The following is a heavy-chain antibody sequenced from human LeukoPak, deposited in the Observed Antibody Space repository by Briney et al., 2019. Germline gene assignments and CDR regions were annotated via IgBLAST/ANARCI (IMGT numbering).Heavy chain of an antibody. CDR2: ISWNSGSI. J-gene: IGHJ4*02. Sequence: QPGGTLRFSCAASGFTFDDYARHWLRQAPGKDLEGGSGISWNSGSIGYEDSVKGRFTISRDNDKNSLYLQMNSLRAEDTALYYCAKDMGPYSTGGDYWGQGTLVTVSS. V-gene: IGHV3-9*01. D-gene: IGHD6-13*01. CDR1: GFTFDDYA. CDR3: AKDMGPYSTGGDY.